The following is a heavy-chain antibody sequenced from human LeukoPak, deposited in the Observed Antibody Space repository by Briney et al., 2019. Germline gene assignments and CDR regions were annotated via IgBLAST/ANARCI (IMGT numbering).Heavy chain of an antibody. Sequence: GGSLRLSCAASGFTSSSYAMSWVRQAPGKGLEWVSAISGSGGSTYYADSVKGRFTISRDNSKNTLYLQMNSLRAEDTAVYYCARGVYLRYYFDYWGQGTLVTVSS. D-gene: IGHD6-6*01. CDR1: GFTSSSYA. J-gene: IGHJ4*02. CDR3: ARGVYLRYYFDY. CDR2: ISGSGGST. V-gene: IGHV3-23*01.